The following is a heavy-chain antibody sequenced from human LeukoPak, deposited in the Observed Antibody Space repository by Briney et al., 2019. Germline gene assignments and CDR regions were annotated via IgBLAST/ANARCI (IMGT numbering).Heavy chain of an antibody. CDR1: GFTFSSYS. D-gene: IGHD3-16*01. CDR2: ISSSSSYI. V-gene: IGHV3-21*04. CDR3: ARDDPVTRWFDP. Sequence: GGSLRLSCAASGFTFSSYSMNWVRQAPGKGLEWVSSISSSSSYIYYADSVKGRFTISRDNSKNTLYLQMNSLRAEDTAVYYCARDDPVTRWFDPWGQGTLVTVSS. J-gene: IGHJ5*02.